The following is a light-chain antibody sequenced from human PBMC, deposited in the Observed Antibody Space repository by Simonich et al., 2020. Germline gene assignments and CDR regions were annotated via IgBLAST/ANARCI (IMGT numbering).Light chain of an antibody. CDR2: CAS. Sequence: EIVLTQSPGTLSLSPGERATLSCRASQSVSSSYLAWYQQKPGHAPRLLIYCASSRATGIPARFSGSGSGTDFTLTISRLEPEDFAVYYCQQYGSSQYTFGQGTKLEIK. V-gene: IGKV3-20*01. CDR1: QSVSSSY. J-gene: IGKJ2*01. CDR3: QQYGSSQYT.